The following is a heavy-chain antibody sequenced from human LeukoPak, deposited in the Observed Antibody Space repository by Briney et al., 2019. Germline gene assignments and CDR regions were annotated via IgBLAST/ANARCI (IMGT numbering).Heavy chain of an antibody. J-gene: IGHJ6*02. Sequence: GASVKVSCTTSGYTFTGYYMHWVRQAPGQGLEWMGWINPNSGGTNYAQTFQGRVTMTRDTSISTAYMELSRLRSDDTAVYYCARAPGGYSYGYGSNYYGMDVWGQGTTVTVSS. CDR3: ARAPGGYSYGYGSNYYGMDV. V-gene: IGHV1-2*02. D-gene: IGHD5-18*01. CDR1: GYTFTGYY. CDR2: INPNSGGT.